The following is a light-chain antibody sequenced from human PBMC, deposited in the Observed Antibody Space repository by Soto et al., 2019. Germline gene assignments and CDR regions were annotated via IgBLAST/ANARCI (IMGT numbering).Light chain of an antibody. J-gene: IGLJ3*02. V-gene: IGLV1-44*01. Sequence: QSVLTQPPSASGTPRQRGTISCSGSSSNIGSNTVNWYQQLPGTAPKLLIYSNNQRPSGVPDRFSGSKSGPSASLAISGLQSEDEADYYCAAWDDSLNVWVFGGGTKLTVL. CDR1: SSNIGSNT. CDR2: SNN. CDR3: AAWDDSLNVWV.